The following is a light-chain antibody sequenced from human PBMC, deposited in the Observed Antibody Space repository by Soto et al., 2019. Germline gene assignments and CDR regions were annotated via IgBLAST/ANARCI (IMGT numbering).Light chain of an antibody. CDR1: QSVSSSY. CDR3: QQYVSSPLA. Sequence: EIVLTQSPGTLSLSPGERATLSCRASQSVSSSYLAWYQQKPGQAPRLLIYGASSRATGMPDRFSGSRSGTDFTLTISRLEAEDFAVYYCQQYVSSPLAFGGGTKVEIK. J-gene: IGKJ4*01. CDR2: GAS. V-gene: IGKV3-20*01.